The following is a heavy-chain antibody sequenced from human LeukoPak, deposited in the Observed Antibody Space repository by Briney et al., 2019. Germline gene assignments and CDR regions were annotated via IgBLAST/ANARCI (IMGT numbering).Heavy chain of an antibody. J-gene: IGHJ4*02. D-gene: IGHD5-18*01. CDR1: EYTFTPSG. V-gene: IGHV1-18*01. CDR2: ISSYNSNK. CDR3: ARDTPDGYDY. Sequence: GPPVSVSCTPSEYTFTPSGISWVPQAPGQRLGWMGGISSYNSNKDYTQKLQGRVSMNTDTSTSTAYRELRSLRSDDTAVYYCARDTPDGYDYWGQGTLVTVSS.